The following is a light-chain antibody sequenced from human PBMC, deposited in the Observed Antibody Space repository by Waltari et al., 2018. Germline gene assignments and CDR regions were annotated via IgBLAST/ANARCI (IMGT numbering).Light chain of an antibody. J-gene: IGKJ4*01. Sequence: EIVLTQSPGTLSLSPGERATLSCRASQSVSSSYLAWYQQKPGQAPGLLSYGASSRATGIPDSFSGSGSGTDFTLTISRLEPEDFAVYYCQQYGSSPRTFGGGTKVDLK. CDR2: GAS. CDR1: QSVSSSY. V-gene: IGKV3-20*01. CDR3: QQYGSSPRT.